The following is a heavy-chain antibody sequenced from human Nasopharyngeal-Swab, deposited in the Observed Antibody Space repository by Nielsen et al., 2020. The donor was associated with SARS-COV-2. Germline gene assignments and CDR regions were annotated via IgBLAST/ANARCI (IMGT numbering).Heavy chain of an antibody. CDR2: ISSTSSVS. V-gene: IGHV3-48*02. J-gene: IGHJ4*02. CDR3: ARDVALVGAELDY. D-gene: IGHD1-26*01. Sequence: GGSLRLSCAASGFTFRSNGMHWVRQAPGKGLEWVAYISSTSSVSYYADFAQGRITISRDNAANSLSQQMNSLRDEDTAIYYCARDVALVGAELDYWGQGTLVTVSS. CDR1: GFTFRSNG.